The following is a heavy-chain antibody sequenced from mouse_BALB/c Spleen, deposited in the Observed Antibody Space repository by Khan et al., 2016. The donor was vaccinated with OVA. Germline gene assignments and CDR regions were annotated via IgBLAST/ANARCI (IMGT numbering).Heavy chain of an antibody. Sequence: QVQLKHSGAELARPGASVKLSCKASGYTFTSYWMQWVKQRPGQGLEWIGTIYPGDGDTRYAQKFTGQATLTADKSSSTAYMQLSSLTSEDSAVYYGASYRDDFFDYWGQGTTRTVSS. CDR1: GYTFTSYW. CDR3: ASYRDDFFDY. D-gene: IGHD2-14*01. CDR2: IYPGDGDT. J-gene: IGHJ2*01. V-gene: IGHV1-87*01.